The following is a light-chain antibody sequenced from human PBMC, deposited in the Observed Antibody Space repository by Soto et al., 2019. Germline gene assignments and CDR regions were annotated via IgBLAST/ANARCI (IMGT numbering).Light chain of an antibody. CDR2: ANT. V-gene: IGLV1-44*01. CDR3: VAWDDSLTGFV. Sequence: QAVVTQPPSASGTPGQRVTISCSGSSSNIGSNSVSWYQNLPGAAPRLLICANTQRPSGVPDRFSGSKSGTSASLAISGLQSEDEAAYYCVAWDDSLTGFVFGTGTKLTVL. CDR1: SSNIGSNS. J-gene: IGLJ1*01.